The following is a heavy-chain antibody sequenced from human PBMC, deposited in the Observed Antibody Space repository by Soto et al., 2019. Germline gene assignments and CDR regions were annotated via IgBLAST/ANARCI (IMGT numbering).Heavy chain of an antibody. Sequence: EVHLVESGGGLVQPGGSLRLSCAASGFSISRYWMSWVRQAPGKGLEWVADKKQDGSEEYYVDSVRGRFTVSRDNAKNSLYLQLTSLRVENTALYYCARGGFSYGTGIEHWGQGTLVTVSS. V-gene: IGHV3-7*01. CDR2: KKQDGSEE. CDR1: GFSISRYW. D-gene: IGHD5-18*01. CDR3: ARGGFSYGTGIEH. J-gene: IGHJ4*02.